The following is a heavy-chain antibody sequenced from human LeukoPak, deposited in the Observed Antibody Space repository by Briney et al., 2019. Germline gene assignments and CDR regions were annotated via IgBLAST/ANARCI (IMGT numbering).Heavy chain of an antibody. J-gene: IGHJ4*02. D-gene: IGHD1/OR15-1a*01. CDR2: ISSSASTI. CDR3: AGGWNMVY. Sequence: PGGSLRLSCAASGCTFSSYEMNWVRQAPGKGLEWVAYISSSASTIYYADSVKGRFTISRDNAKTSLYLQMNSLRAEDTAVYYCAGGWNMVYWGQGTLVTVSS. CDR1: GCTFSSYE. V-gene: IGHV3-48*03.